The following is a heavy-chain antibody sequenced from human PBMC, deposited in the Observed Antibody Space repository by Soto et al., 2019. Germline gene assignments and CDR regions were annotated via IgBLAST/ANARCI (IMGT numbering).Heavy chain of an antibody. Sequence: GGSLRLSCAASGFTFSSYGIHWVRQAPGKGLDWVALISSGGGDRDYADSVQGRFTISRDNSKNTLYLQVNSLRPEDTALYYCAKPSGPYDRDYYGMDVWGQGTTVTVSS. CDR3: AKPSGPYDRDYYGMDV. D-gene: IGHD5-12*01. V-gene: IGHV3-30*18. CDR1: GFTFSSYG. CDR2: ISSGGGDR. J-gene: IGHJ6*02.